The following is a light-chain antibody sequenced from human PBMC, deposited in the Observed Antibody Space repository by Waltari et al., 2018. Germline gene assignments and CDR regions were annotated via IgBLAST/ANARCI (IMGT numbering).Light chain of an antibody. CDR3: QPLVSYPLT. CDR1: QGISSY. CDR2: AAS. J-gene: IGKJ4*01. V-gene: IGKV1-9*01. Sequence: IQLTLSPSFLSASVAARITITSRASQGISSYLAWYQQKPGQAPKLLIYAASTLQSGVPSRFSGGGSGTDFTLTLSSLQPGDLATYDRQPLVSYPLTFGGGTKVEIK.